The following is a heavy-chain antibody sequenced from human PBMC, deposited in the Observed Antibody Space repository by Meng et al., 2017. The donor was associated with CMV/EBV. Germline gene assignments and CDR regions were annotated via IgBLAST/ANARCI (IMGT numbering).Heavy chain of an antibody. V-gene: IGHV3-53*05. CDR3: ASSYSGRSRYYFDY. J-gene: IGHJ4*02. Sequence: GESLKISCAASGFTVSSNYMSWVRQAPGKGLEWVSVIYSGGSTYYADSVKGRFTISRDNSKNTLYLQMNSLRAEDTAVYYCASSYSGRSRYYFDYWGQGTLVTVSS. CDR1: GFTVSSNY. D-gene: IGHD1-26*01. CDR2: IYSGGST.